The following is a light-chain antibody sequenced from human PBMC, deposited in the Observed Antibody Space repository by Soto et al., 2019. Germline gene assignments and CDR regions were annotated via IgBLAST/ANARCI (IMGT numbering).Light chain of an antibody. CDR3: SSYTNINTRACV. CDR2: EVT. J-gene: IGLJ1*01. Sequence: QSVLTQPPSASGSPGQSVTISCTGTSSDIGAYNYVSWFQQHPGEAPKLIISEVTDRPSGVSNRFSGSKSGNTASLTISGLQAEDEAEYYCSSYTNINTRACVFGTGTKLTVL. V-gene: IGLV2-14*01. CDR1: SSDIGAYNY.